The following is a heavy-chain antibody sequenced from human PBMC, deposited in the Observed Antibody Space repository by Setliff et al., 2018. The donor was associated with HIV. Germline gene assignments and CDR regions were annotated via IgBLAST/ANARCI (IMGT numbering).Heavy chain of an antibody. D-gene: IGHD6-19*01. CDR2: IIPIFGTT. CDR1: GRSFSSYA. CDR3: ARDGLLVAGIRFDY. V-gene: IGHV1-69*13. Sequence: SVKVSCKTSGRSFSSYAVSWVRQAPGQGLEWMGGIIPIFGTTNYAQKFQGRVTITADESASTVYMELSSLRSEDTALYYCARDGLLVAGIRFDYWGQGTPVTVS. J-gene: IGHJ4*01.